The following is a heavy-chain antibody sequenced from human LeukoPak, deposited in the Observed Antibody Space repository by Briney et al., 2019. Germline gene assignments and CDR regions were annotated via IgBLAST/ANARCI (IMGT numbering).Heavy chain of an antibody. CDR1: GFTFRDSW. V-gene: IGHV3-7*01. CDR3: ARRYCSSTSCTFDY. J-gene: IGHJ4*02. D-gene: IGHD2-2*01. Sequence: GGSLRLSCAVSGFTFRDSWMSWVRQTPGKRPDWVANIKQDGSERNYVDSLKGRFTISRDNVKRSVYLQMNSLRVEDTAVYYCARRYCSSTSCTFDYWGQGTLVTVSS. CDR2: IKQDGSER.